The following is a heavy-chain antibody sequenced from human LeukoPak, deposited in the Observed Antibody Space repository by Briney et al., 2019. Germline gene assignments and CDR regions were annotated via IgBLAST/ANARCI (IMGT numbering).Heavy chain of an antibody. Sequence: SQALSLTCAISGDSVSTNSATWTWLRQSPSRGLEWLGRTYYRSKWYNDYAVSMKSRITINPDTSKNQFSLQLNSVTPEDTAVYYCARLVGASWFDSWGQGTLVTVSS. J-gene: IGHJ5*01. CDR1: GDSVSTNSAT. CDR3: ARLVGASWFDS. V-gene: IGHV6-1*01. D-gene: IGHD1-26*01. CDR2: TYYRSKWYN.